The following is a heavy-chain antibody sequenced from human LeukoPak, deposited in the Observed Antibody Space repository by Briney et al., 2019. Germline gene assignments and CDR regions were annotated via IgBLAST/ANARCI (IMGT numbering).Heavy chain of an antibody. D-gene: IGHD3-9*01. Sequence: PSETLSLTCAVYGGSFSGYYWSWIRQPPGKGLEWIGEINHSGSTNYNPSLKSRVTISVDTSKNQFSLKLSSVTAADTAVYYCARGQTYYDILTGYYTNRDFDYWGQGTLVTVSS. CDR1: GGSFSGYY. CDR3: ARGQTYYDILTGYYTNRDFDY. CDR2: INHSGST. V-gene: IGHV4-34*01. J-gene: IGHJ4*02.